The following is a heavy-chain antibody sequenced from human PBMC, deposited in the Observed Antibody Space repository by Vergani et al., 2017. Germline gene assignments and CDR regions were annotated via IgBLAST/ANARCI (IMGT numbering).Heavy chain of an antibody. CDR1: GGSISSYY. Sequence: QVQLQESGPGLVKPSETLSLTCTVSGGSISSYYWSWIRQPPGKGLEWIGYIYYSGSTHYNASLKSRVTISVDTSKNQFSLKLSSVTAADTAVYYCARNDYGGKPVDYWGQGTLVTVSS. CDR3: ARNDYGGKPVDY. D-gene: IGHD4-23*01. V-gene: IGHV4-59*01. CDR2: IYYSGST. J-gene: IGHJ4*02.